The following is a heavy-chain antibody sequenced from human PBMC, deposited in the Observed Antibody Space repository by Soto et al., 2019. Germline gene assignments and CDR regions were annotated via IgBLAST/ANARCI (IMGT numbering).Heavy chain of an antibody. CDR2: IYWDDDK. CDR3: AHSFVSWYGFDL. J-gene: IGHJ3*01. D-gene: IGHD2-21*01. CDR1: GFSLTTDGVG. V-gene: IGHV2-5*02. Sequence: QITLKESGPTLVKPTQTLTLTCNFSGFSLTTDGVGVGWIRQPPGKSLEWLALIYWDDDKRYNSSLKNTLTVTKDTSRNQVVLTMTNMEPVDTATYFCAHSFVSWYGFDLWGHGTTVTVSS.